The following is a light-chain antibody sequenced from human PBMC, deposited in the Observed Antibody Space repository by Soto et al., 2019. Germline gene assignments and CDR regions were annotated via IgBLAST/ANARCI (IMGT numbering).Light chain of an antibody. CDR3: QQYADSSWT. CDR2: GVS. CDR1: QTVSSW. Sequence: DIQMTQSPSPLSASVGDRVTITCRASQTVSSWLAWFQQKPGKAPNLLLYGVSSVESGVPSRFSGSGSGTEFTLTISNLQPDDFATYYCQQYADSSWTFGQGTKVE. J-gene: IGKJ1*01. V-gene: IGKV1-5*03.